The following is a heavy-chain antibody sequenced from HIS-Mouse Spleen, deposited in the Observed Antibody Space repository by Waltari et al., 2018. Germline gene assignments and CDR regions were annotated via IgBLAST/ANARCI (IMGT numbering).Heavy chain of an antibody. CDR3: ARDRVPYNWNYVAFDI. V-gene: IGHV4-39*07. CDR2: IYYSGST. J-gene: IGHJ3*02. D-gene: IGHD1-7*01. Sequence: QLQLQESGPGLVKPSETLSLTCTVSGGSISSSSYYWGWLRQPPGKGPEWIGSIYYSGSTYYNPALKSRVTISVDTSKNQFSLKLSSVTAADTAVYYCARDRVPYNWNYVAFDIWGQGTMVTVSS. CDR1: GGSISSSSYY.